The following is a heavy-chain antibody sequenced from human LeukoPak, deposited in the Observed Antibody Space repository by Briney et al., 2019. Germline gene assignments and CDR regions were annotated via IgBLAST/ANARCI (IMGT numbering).Heavy chain of an antibody. Sequence: GGSLRLSCAASGFTFSSYAMSWVRQAPGKGLEWVSAISGSGGSTYYADSVKGQFTISRDNSKNTLYLQMNSLRAEDTAVYYCAKLRYYDSSGPFDYWGQGTLVTVSS. CDR2: ISGSGGST. V-gene: IGHV3-23*01. CDR3: AKLRYYDSSGPFDY. D-gene: IGHD3-22*01. CDR1: GFTFSSYA. J-gene: IGHJ4*02.